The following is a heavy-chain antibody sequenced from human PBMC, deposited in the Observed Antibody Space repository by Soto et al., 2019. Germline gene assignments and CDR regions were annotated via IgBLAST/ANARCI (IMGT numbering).Heavy chain of an antibody. CDR3: ARSLVNGTYEAFDI. CDR1: GYNFNRYW. CDR2: IYPGDSDT. Sequence: EVYLAQSGAEVKKPGESLQISCKGSGYNFNRYWIGWVRQMPGKGLEWMGVIYPGDSDTRYSPSLQGQVTISADKSSSAAYLQWSSLQGSDTATYYCARSLVNGTYEAFDIWGQGTMVTVSS. D-gene: IGHD6-13*01. V-gene: IGHV5-51*03. J-gene: IGHJ3*02.